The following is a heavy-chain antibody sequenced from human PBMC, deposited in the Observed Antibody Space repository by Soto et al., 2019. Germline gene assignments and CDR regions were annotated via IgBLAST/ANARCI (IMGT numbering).Heavy chain of an antibody. CDR2: INPSIGDS. V-gene: IGHV1-46*01. D-gene: IGHD6-13*01. CDR1: GYTFTSYC. Sequence: GASVKVSCKASGYTFTSYCLHWVRRAPRQGLEWMGVINPSIGDSHFAQSFQGRLTMTWDASKSTVYMDLSRLRSEDTAIYYCVKSRNWYEGGSRYFENWGEGILVTVSS. J-gene: IGHJ4*02. CDR3: VKSRNWYEGGSRYFEN.